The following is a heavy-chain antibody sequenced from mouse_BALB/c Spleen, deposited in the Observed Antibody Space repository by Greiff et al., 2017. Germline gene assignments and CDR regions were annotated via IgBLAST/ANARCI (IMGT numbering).Heavy chain of an antibody. J-gene: IGHJ4*01. CDR2: ISSGSSTI. Sequence: EVQRVESGGGLVQPGGSRKLSCAASGFTFSSFGMHWVRQAPEKGLEWVAYISSGSSTIYYADTVKGRFTISRDNPKNTLFLQMTSLRSEDTAMYYCARYDYGNRYYYAMDYWGQGTSVTVSS. D-gene: IGHD2-1*01. CDR1: GFTFSSFG. CDR3: ARYDYGNRYYYAMDY. V-gene: IGHV5-17*02.